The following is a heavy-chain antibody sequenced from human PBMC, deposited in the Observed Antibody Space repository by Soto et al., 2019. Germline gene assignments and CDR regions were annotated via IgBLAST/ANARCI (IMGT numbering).Heavy chain of an antibody. CDR3: ARHSSCWCEGCGYYYFGMYV. V-gene: IGHV5-10-1*01. CDR2: IDPSDSYT. J-gene: IGHJ6*02. CDR1: GYSFTSYW. Sequence: GESLKISCKGSGYSFTSYWVSWVRQMPGKGLGWVGWIDPSDSYTTYSSSFQGHVTISADKSISTAYPQWSSLKASGTAIYYWARHSSCWCEGCGYYYFGMYVCVQGTTVTVSS. D-gene: IGHD6-19*01.